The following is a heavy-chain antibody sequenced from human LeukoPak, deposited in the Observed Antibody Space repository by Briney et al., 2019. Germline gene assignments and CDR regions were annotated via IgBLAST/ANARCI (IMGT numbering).Heavy chain of an antibody. V-gene: IGHV3-33*01. CDR1: GFTFSSYD. J-gene: IGHJ4*02. CDR2: TWYDGSNK. D-gene: IGHD2-2*01. Sequence: GRSLRLSCAASGFTFSSYDMHWVRQAPGKGLEWVAVTWYDGSNKYYADSVKGRFTISRDNSKNTLYLQMNSLRAEDTAVYYCAGDFYCSSTSCHTFDYWGQGTLVTVSS. CDR3: AGDFYCSSTSCHTFDY.